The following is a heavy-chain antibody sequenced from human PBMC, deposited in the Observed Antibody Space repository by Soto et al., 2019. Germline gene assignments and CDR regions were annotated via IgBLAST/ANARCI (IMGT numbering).Heavy chain of an antibody. V-gene: IGHV1-2*04. CDR2: INPNSGGT. CDR3: ARCRGDFWSGYFDY. Sequence: QVQLVQSGAEVKKPGASVKVSCKASGYTFTGYYMHWVRQAPGQGLEWMGWINPNSGGTNYAQKFQGWVPMTRDTSISTAYMELSRLRSDDTAVYYCARCRGDFWSGYFDYWGQGTLVTVSS. J-gene: IGHJ4*02. D-gene: IGHD3-3*01. CDR1: GYTFTGYY.